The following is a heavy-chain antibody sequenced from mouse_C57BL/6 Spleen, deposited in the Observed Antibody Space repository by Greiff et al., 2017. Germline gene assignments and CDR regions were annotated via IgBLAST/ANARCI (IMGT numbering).Heavy chain of an antibody. D-gene: IGHD1-1*01. CDR1: GYTFTSYW. Sequence: QVQLQQPGAELVKPGASVKLSCKASGYTFTSYWMHWVKQRPGQGLEWIGMIHPNSGSTNYNEKFKSKATLTVDKSSSTAYMQLSSLTSEDSAVYYCAREAYYYGSSPWGQGTLVTVSA. V-gene: IGHV1-64*01. CDR3: AREAYYYGSSP. CDR2: IHPNSGST. J-gene: IGHJ3*01.